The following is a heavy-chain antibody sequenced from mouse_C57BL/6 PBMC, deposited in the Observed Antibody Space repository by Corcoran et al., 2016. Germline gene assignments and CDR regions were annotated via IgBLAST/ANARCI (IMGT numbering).Heavy chain of an antibody. V-gene: IGHV1-26*01. J-gene: IGHJ4*01. CDR1: GYTFTDYY. CDR2: INPNNGGT. D-gene: IGHD2-10*02. Sequence: EVQLQQSGPELVKPGASVKISCKASGYTFTDYYMNWVKQSHGKSLEWIGDINPNNGGTSYNQKFKGKATLTVDQSSSTAYMELRSLTSEDSAVYYCARSPRRDYAMDYWGQGTSVTVSS. CDR3: ARSPRRDYAMDY.